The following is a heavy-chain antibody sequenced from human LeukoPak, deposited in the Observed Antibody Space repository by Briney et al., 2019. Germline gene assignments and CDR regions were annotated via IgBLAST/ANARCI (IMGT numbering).Heavy chain of an antibody. V-gene: IGHV1-69*06. CDR3: ARERTLRDWFDP. D-gene: IGHD2-2*01. CDR1: GGTCSSYA. Sequence: SVKVSCKASGGTCSSYAISWVRQAPGQGLEWMGGIIPIFGTANYAQKFQGRVTITADKSTSTAYMELSSLRSEDTAVYYCARERTLRDWFDPWGQGTLVTVSS. J-gene: IGHJ5*02. CDR2: IIPIFGTA.